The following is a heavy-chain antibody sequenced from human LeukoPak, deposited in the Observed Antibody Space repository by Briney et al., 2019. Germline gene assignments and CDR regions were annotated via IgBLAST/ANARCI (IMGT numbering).Heavy chain of an antibody. J-gene: IGHJ3*02. V-gene: IGHV4-4*02. CDR3: ARSRRVNYYDSSGYQAFDI. D-gene: IGHD3-22*01. Sequence: PSETLSLTCAVSGGSISSSNWWSWVRQPPGKGLEWIGEIYHSGSTNYNPSLKSRVTISVDTSKNQFSLKLSSVTAADTAVYYCARSRRVNYYDSSGYQAFDIWGQGTMVTVSS. CDR1: GGSISSSNW. CDR2: IYHSGST.